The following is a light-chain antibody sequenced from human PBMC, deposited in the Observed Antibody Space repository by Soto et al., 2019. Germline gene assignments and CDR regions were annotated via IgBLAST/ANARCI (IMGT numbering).Light chain of an antibody. CDR1: XVXLHSDGNTY. V-gene: IGKV2-30*02. CDR3: MQGTHWPPT. Sequence: EVVVTQSPLSLPFSLGRACSISCXASXVXLHSDGNTYLSWFHQRPGHSPRRLIHKVSNRDSGVPDRFSGSGSGTDFTLKISRVEAEDVGVYYCMQGTHWPPTFGQGNEGDI. CDR2: KVS. J-gene: IGKJ1*01.